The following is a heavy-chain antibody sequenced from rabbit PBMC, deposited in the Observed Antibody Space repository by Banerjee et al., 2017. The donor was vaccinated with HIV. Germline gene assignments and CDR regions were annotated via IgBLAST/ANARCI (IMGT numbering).Heavy chain of an antibody. J-gene: IGHJ4*01. CDR3: AGGSSYFDL. CDR1: GFSFSSGYD. V-gene: IGHV1S45*01. D-gene: IGHD8-1*01. CDR2: IGTGNSGWI. Sequence: QEQLVESGGGLVQPEGSLALTCTASGFSFSSGYDMCWVRQAPGKGLEWIACIGTGNSGWIQYASWAKGRFTISKTSSTTVTLQMTSLTAADTATYFCAGGSSYFDLWGPGTLVTVS.